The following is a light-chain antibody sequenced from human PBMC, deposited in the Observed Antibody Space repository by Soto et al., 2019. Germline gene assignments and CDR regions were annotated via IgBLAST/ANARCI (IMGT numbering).Light chain of an antibody. CDR3: QQYDSDTLTLT. Sequence: EIVLTQSPGTLSLSPGERATLSCRASQSLRSSYVAWYQHKPGLAPRLLIYGASTRATAIPDRFSGSGSGTDFSLTISRLEPEDFAVYYCQQYDSDTLTLTVGGGTKVEIK. CDR2: GAS. CDR1: QSLRSSY. V-gene: IGKV3-20*01. J-gene: IGKJ4*01.